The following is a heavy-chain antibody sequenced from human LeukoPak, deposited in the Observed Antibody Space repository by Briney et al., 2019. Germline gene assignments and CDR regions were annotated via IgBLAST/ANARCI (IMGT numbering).Heavy chain of an antibody. CDR1: GYSFTSNY. CDR3: ASQAVAGNLDY. J-gene: IGHJ4*02. V-gene: IGHV1-46*01. CDR2: IYPSDGST. Sequence: ASVKVSCKASGYSFTSNYIHWVRQAPGQGLEWMGMIYPSDGSTSYAQKFQGRVTITADESTSTAYMELSSLRSEDTAVYYCASQAVAGNLDYWGQGTLVTVSS. D-gene: IGHD6-19*01.